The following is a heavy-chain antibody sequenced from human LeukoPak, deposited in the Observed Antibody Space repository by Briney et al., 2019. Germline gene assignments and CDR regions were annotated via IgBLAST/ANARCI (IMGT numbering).Heavy chain of an antibody. J-gene: IGHJ4*02. CDR1: GFPFSSHA. V-gene: IGHV3-23*01. D-gene: IGHD3-10*01. CDR3: AKDLGFGELCDY. CDR2: ISNGKT. Sequence: GGSLRLSCAASGFPFSSHAMSWVRQPPGKGLEWVAAISNGKTYYADSVRGRFTISRDNSKNTLYLQMNSLRAEDTAVYYCAKDLGFGELCDYWGQGTLVTVSS.